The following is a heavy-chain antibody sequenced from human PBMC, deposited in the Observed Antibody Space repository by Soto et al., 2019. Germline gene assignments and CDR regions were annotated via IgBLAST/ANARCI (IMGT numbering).Heavy chain of an antibody. V-gene: IGHV3-9*01. CDR1: GFTFDDYG. CDR3: AKDRWASDGIDV. J-gene: IGHJ6*02. Sequence: EEQVVESGGGAVQPGGSLRLSCVASGFTFDDYGMHWVRQGPGKGLEWVSGITWDSDNTGYADSVKGRFTISRDNAKNSLYLQMNSLRSEDTALYYCAKDRWASDGIDVGGQGTTVTVS. CDR2: ITWDSDNT.